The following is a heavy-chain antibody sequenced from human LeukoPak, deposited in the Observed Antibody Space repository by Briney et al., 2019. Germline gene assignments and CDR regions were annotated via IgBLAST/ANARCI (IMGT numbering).Heavy chain of an antibody. J-gene: IGHJ4*02. CDR3: AKDLYPIDY. D-gene: IGHD2-2*01. CDR1: GFTFSSYG. V-gene: IGHV3-30*02. Sequence: GGSLRLSCAASGFTFSSYGMHWVRQAPGKGLEWVAFIRYDGSNNYADSVKGRFTISRDNSKNTLYLQMNSLRAEDTAVYYCAKDLYPIDYWGQGTLVTVSS. CDR2: IRYDGSN.